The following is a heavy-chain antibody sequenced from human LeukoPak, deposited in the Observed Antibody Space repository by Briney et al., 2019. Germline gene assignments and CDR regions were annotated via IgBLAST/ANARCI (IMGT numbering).Heavy chain of an antibody. Sequence: GASVKVSCKASGYSFTNYDINWVRQATGQGLEWMGWMNPNSGITAYAQKSQGRVTITRNTSISTAYMELSSLRSEDTAVYYCAREDFYDSGSNDYWGQGTLVTVSS. CDR3: AREDFYDSGSNDY. CDR2: MNPNSGIT. V-gene: IGHV1-8*03. J-gene: IGHJ4*02. CDR1: GYSFTNYD. D-gene: IGHD3-22*01.